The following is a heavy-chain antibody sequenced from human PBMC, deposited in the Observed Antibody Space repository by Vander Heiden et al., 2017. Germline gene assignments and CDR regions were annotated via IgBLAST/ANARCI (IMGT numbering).Heavy chain of an antibody. CDR2: IYYSGST. V-gene: IGHV4-31*03. CDR1: GGSISSGGYY. CDR3: ARGGTIFGVVIWFDP. Sequence: QVQLQESGPGLVKPSQTLSLPCTVSGGSISSGGYYWSWIRQHPGKGLEWIGYIYYSGSTYYNPSLKSRVTISVDTSKNQFSLKLSSVTAADTAVYYCARGGTIFGVVIWFDPWGQGTLVTVSS. J-gene: IGHJ5*02. D-gene: IGHD3-3*01.